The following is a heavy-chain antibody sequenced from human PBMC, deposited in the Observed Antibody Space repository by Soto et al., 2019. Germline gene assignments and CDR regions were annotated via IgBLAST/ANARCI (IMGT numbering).Heavy chain of an antibody. CDR2: VTWNSGNI. Sequence: EVQLVESGGGLVQPGRSLRLSCVASGFTFGDYGMHWFRQAPGRGPEWVSGVTWNSGNIAYAETVKGRFTIARDNAKNSLYLQMNSLRAEATALYYCLKDGLTSLFGLVYDGSNIWGHWTMVIVSS. CDR3: LKDGLTSLFGLVYDGSNI. J-gene: IGHJ3*02. CDR1: GFTFGDYG. V-gene: IGHV3-9*01. D-gene: IGHD3-3*01.